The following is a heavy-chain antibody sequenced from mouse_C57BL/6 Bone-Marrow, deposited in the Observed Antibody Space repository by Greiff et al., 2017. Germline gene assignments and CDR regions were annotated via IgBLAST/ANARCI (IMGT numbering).Heavy chain of an antibody. D-gene: IGHD3-3*01. CDR2: IWRGGST. Sequence: QVQLKQSGPGLVQPSQCLSITCTVSGFSFTSYGVHWVRQSPGQGLEWLGVIWRGGSTDYNAAFISRLCISKVNSKSQVFLKMNSLQADDTAIYYWARGDEVDYWGQGTTLTVSS. J-gene: IGHJ2*01. CDR3: ARGDEVDY. CDR1: GFSFTSYG. V-gene: IGHV2-2*01.